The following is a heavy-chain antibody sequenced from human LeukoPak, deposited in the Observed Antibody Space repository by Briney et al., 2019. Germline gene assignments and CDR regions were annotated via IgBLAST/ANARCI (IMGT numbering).Heavy chain of an antibody. D-gene: IGHD3-10*01. CDR3: ATEGTDGRGSFGWFDS. J-gene: IGHJ5*01. CDR2: IKEDGSVK. Sequence: PGGSLRLSCVASGFTFSDYWMTWVRQAPGKGLEWVANIKEDGSVKYYVDSVKGRFTISRDNAKNSVYLQLNSVRVEDTAVYYCATEGTDGRGSFGWFDSRGRGTLVTVSS. V-gene: IGHV3-7*01. CDR1: GFTFSDYW.